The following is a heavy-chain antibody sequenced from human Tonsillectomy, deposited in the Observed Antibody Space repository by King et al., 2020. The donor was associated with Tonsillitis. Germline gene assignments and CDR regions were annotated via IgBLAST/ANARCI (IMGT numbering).Heavy chain of an antibody. J-gene: IGHJ4*02. CDR3: AKDRYCDCEYYFDY. V-gene: IGHV3-23*04. CDR2: MSGGGGIT. CDR1: GLTFRSYA. Sequence: VQLAASGRGLVQPGGSLRLSCAASGLTFRSYAMSWVRQAPGKGLEWVLHMSGGGGITYYADSVKCRFTISRDNSKNMLCLQMNSLRAEDTAVYYCAKDRYCDCEYYFDYWGQGTLVTVSS. D-gene: IGHD4-17*01.